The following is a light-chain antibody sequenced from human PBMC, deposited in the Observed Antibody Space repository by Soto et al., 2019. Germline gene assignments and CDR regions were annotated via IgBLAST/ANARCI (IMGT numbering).Light chain of an antibody. V-gene: IGLV1-51*01. CDR3: DSWDNSLSVVL. CDR1: SSNIGSNY. CDR2: DNY. J-gene: IGLJ2*01. Sequence: QSVLTQPPSLSAAPGQRVTISCSGSSSNIGSNYVSWYQQLPGTAPKLLIYDNYKRPSGIPDRFSGSTSGTSATLAIAGLQTGDEADYYCDSWDNSLSVVLFGGGTKLTVL.